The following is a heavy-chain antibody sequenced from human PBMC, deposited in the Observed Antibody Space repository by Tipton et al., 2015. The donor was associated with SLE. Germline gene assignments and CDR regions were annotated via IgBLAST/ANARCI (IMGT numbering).Heavy chain of an antibody. J-gene: IGHJ4*01. V-gene: IGHV4-59*01. CDR1: GASISDYY. Sequence: TLSLTCTVSGASISDYYWAWNRQSPAKGLEWIGYIDYSGSVNYDPSLKSRVTISLDRSRNQFSLRLSSVTAADTAVYYYARDFARGSGYVYWGHGILVTVSS. CDR3: ARDFARGSGYVY. D-gene: IGHD3-9*01. CDR2: IDYSGSV.